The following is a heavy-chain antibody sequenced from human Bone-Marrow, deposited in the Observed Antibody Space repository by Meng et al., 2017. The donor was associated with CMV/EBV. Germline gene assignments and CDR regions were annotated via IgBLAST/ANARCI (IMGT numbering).Heavy chain of an antibody. CDR1: GFTFSRST. D-gene: IGHD4/OR15-4a*01. CDR2: ISSSSSYI. Sequence: GASLKISWAASGFTFSRSTMNWVRQAPGKGLEWVSSISSSSSYIYYADSVKGRFTISRDNARNSLFLETNSLRAADTAVYYCTRATAGLTSLTMTNGFDIWGQGTMVTVSS. CDR3: TRATAGLTSLTMTNGFDI. V-gene: IGHV3-21*01. J-gene: IGHJ3*02.